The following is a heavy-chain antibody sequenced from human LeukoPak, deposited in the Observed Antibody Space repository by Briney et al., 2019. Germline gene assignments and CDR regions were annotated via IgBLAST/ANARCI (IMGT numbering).Heavy chain of an antibody. CDR2: ISFSGGYT. CDR3: AKVPADPSEPLPPHAFDI. D-gene: IGHD2-2*01. J-gene: IGHJ3*02. CDR1: GFTFSSYA. V-gene: IGHV3-23*01. Sequence: GGSLRLSCAASGFTFSSYAMSWVRQPPGKGLDWVSTISFSGGYTYYADSVKGRFTISRDNSKNTLYLQMNSLRVEDTAVYFCAKVPADPSEPLPPHAFDIWGQGTMVTVSS.